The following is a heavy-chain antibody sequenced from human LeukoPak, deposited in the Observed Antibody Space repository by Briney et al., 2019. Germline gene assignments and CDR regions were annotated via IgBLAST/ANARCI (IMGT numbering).Heavy chain of an antibody. CDR3: ASGGEDCSSTSCHYYYYGMDV. Sequence: PSETLSLTCTVSGGSISSYYWSWIRQPPGKGLEWIGYIYHSGSTYYNPSLKSRVTISVDRSKNQFSLKLSSVTAADTAVYYCASGGEDCSSTSCHYYYYGMDVWGQGTTVTVSS. CDR2: IYHSGST. J-gene: IGHJ6*02. CDR1: GGSISSYY. D-gene: IGHD2-2*01. V-gene: IGHV4-59*12.